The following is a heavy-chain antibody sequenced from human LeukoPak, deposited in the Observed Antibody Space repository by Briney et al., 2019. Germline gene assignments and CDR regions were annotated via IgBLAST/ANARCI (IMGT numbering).Heavy chain of an antibody. J-gene: IGHJ4*02. CDR3: ARDRSRGTYYYDSSGYSF. Sequence: GGSLRLSCAASGFNFGDYYMSWIRQAPGKGLEWVSYISSSGSTIYYADSVEGRFTISRDNAKNSLYLQMSSLRADDTAVYYCARDRSRGTYYYDSSGYSFWGQGTLVTVSS. CDR2: ISSSGSTI. D-gene: IGHD3-22*01. V-gene: IGHV3-11*01. CDR1: GFNFGDYY.